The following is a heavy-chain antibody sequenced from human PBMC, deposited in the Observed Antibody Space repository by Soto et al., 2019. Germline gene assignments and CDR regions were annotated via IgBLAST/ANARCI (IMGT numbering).Heavy chain of an antibody. V-gene: IGHV1-69*06. J-gene: IGHJ5*02. CDR1: GGTFSSYA. CDR2: FIPIFGTA. D-gene: IGHD6-13*01. Sequence: QVQLVQSGAEVKKPGSSVKVSCKASGGTFSSYAISWVRQAPGQGLEWMGGFIPIFGTANYAQKFQGRVTITADKSTSTAYMELSSMRSEDTAVYYCARDRVEGQQQRGAGARGWFDPWCQGTLVTVSS. CDR3: ARDRVEGQQQRGAGARGWFDP.